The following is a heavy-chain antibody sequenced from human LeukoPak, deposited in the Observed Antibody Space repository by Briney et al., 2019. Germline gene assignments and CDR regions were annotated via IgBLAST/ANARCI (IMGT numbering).Heavy chain of an antibody. D-gene: IGHD3-16*02. CDR2: INPSGGST. Sequence: ASVKVSCKASGYTFTSYYMHWVRQAPGQGLEWMGIINPSGGSTSYAQKFQGRVPMTRDTSTSTVYMELSSLRPEDTAVYYCARGTIGIQRAARYNEFDYWGQGTLVTVSS. CDR1: GYTFTSYY. CDR3: ARGTIGIQRAARYNEFDY. V-gene: IGHV1-46*01. J-gene: IGHJ4*02.